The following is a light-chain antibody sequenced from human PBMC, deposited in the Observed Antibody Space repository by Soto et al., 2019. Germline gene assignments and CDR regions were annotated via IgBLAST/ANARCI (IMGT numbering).Light chain of an antibody. CDR2: DAS. CDR1: HDITSF. V-gene: IGKV1-33*01. Sequence: DIQMTQSPSSLSASVGDRVTITCQASHDITSFLNWYQHKTGRAPKLLIYDASILEAGVPTRFSGSGSGTHFTFTISSLQPEDVETYYCQHCDYLPIFGPGTTVDFK. CDR3: QHCDYLPI. J-gene: IGKJ3*01.